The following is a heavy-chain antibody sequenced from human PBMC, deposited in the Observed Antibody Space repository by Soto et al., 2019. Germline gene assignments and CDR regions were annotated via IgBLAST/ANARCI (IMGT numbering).Heavy chain of an antibody. CDR2: ISWNSGSI. D-gene: IGHD5-12*01. Sequence: EVQLVESGGGLVQPGRSLRLSCAASGFTFDDYAMHWVGQAPGKGLEWVSGISWNSGSIGYADSVKGRFTISRDNAKNSLHMQMNSLRAEDTALYYCAKGISLWGATVDYWGQGTLVTVSS. V-gene: IGHV3-9*01. CDR1: GFTFDDYA. J-gene: IGHJ4*02. CDR3: AKGISLWGATVDY.